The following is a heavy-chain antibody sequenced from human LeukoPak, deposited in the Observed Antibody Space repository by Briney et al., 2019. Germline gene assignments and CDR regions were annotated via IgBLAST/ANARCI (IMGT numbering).Heavy chain of an antibody. D-gene: IGHD6-13*01. J-gene: IGHJ4*02. CDR3: ATSSSWYADY. V-gene: IGHV3-64D*06. CDR1: GLTFSSYA. Sequence: GSLRLSCSASGLTFSSYAMHWIRQAPGKGLEYVSAISSNGGSTFHADSVKGRFTISRDNSKNTLYLQMRSLRAEDTAVYYCATSSSWYADYWGQGTLVTVSS. CDR2: ISSNGGST.